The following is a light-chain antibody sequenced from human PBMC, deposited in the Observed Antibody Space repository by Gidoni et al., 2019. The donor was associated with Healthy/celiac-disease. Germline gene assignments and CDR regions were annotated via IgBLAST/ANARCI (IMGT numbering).Light chain of an antibody. J-gene: IGKJ3*01. CDR2: GAS. V-gene: IGKV3-15*01. CDR1: QSVSSN. CDR3: QQYNNWLFT. Sequence: LSCRASQSVSSNLAWYQQKPGQAPRLLMYGASTRATGIPARFSGSGSGTEFTLTISSLQSEDFAVYYCQQYNNWLFTFGPGTKVDIK.